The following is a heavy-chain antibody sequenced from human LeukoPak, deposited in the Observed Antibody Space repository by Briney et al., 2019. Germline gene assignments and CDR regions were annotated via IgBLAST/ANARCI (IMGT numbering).Heavy chain of an antibody. CDR3: ARAMIVENDAFDI. J-gene: IGHJ3*02. CDR1: GYTFTGYY. CDR2: INPNSGGT. D-gene: IGHD3-22*01. V-gene: IGHV1-2*02. Sequence: GASVEVSCKASGYTFTGYYMHWVRQAPGQGLEWMGWINPNSGGTNYAQKFQGRVTMTRDTSISTAYMELSRLRSDDTAVYYCARAMIVENDAFDIWGQGTMVTVSS.